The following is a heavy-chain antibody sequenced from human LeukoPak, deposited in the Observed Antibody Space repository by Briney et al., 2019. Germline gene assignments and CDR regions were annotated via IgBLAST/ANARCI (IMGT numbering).Heavy chain of an antibody. D-gene: IGHD3-10*01. J-gene: IGHJ3*02. CDR2: FDPEDVDT. Sequence: ASVKVSCKVSEYTLTGLSVHWVRLAPGKGLEWMGGFDPEDVDTIYAQKFEGRVTMTEDTSTDTAYMELSSLRSEDTAVYYCATSRRGEPDAFDIWGQGTMVTVSS. V-gene: IGHV1-24*01. CDR3: ATSRRGEPDAFDI. CDR1: EYTLTGLS.